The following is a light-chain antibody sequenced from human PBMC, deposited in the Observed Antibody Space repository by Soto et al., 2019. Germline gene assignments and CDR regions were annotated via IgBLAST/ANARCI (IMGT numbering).Light chain of an antibody. CDR3: QQYNNWPLT. V-gene: IGKV3-15*01. J-gene: IGKJ1*01. CDR1: QSVSSN. Sequence: DIVMTQSPATLSVSPGERATLSCRASQSVSSNLAWYQQKPGQAPRLLMYGASTRATGIPARFSGSGSGTEFTLTISSLQSEDFAVYYCQQYNNWPLTFGQGTKVEIK. CDR2: GAS.